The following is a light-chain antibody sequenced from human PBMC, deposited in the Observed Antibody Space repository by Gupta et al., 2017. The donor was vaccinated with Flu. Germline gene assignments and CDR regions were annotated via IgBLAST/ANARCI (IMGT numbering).Light chain of an antibody. J-gene: IGLJ2*01. Sequence: SYELTQPPSVSVSSGQTATITCSGDKLGDKFACWYQQKPGQSPVVVIYQDNKRPAGIPERFSGSNSGNTATLTISGTQALDEEDYYCQAWDSNTAVFGGGTKLTVL. CDR3: QAWDSNTAV. CDR2: QDN. CDR1: KLGDKF. V-gene: IGLV3-1*01.